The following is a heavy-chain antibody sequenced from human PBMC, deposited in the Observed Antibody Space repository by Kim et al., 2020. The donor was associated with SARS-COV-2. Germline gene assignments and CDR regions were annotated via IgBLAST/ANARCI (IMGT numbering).Heavy chain of an antibody. D-gene: IGHD1-26*01. CDR3: ARGGGIAGGSYSDY. V-gene: IGHV4-34*01. J-gene: IGHJ4*02. Sequence: NPSRKSRVTISVDTSKNHFSLKLSSVTAADTAVYYCARGGGIAGGSYSDYWGQGTLVTVSS.